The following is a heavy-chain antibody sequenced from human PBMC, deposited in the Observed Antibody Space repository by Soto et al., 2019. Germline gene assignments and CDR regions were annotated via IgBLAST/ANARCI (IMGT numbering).Heavy chain of an antibody. Sequence: PETLSHTYTVSGASISNSDHYWSWIRQPPGKGLEWIGSIYHSGSTYYNPSLKSRVTISVDTSKNQFSLKLSPVTAADTAAYYYAGEPNNYYVSGSSYNAGGMDFWGQGTTVTDSS. CDR2: IYHSGST. V-gene: IGHV4-39*07. CDR1: GASISNSDHY. CDR3: AGEPNNYYVSGSSYNAGGMDF. J-gene: IGHJ6*02. D-gene: IGHD3-10*01.